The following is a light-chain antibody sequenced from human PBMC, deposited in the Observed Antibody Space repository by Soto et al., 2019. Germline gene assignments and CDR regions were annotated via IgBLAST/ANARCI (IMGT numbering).Light chain of an antibody. CDR1: QSISSW. CDR2: DAS. CDR3: QHYNSYSEA. V-gene: IGKV1-5*01. Sequence: DSQMTQSRAPRCASVGDRVTLTCRASQSISSWLAWYQQKPGKAPKLMIYDASSLKRGVPSRFTGRGSGTEFTLTLSSLQPDDFATYYCQHYNSYSEAFGQGTKVDIK. J-gene: IGKJ1*01.